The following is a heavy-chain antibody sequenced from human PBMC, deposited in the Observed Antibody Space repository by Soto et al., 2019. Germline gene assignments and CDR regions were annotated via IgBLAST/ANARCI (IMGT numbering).Heavy chain of an antibody. Sequence: QVPLQESGPGLVKPSETLSLTCTVSGCSISSTRYYWGWIRQPPGKGLDWIGSIYYSGTTYYNPSLKSRVNISVEPSKIQFSLKRSSVTTADTAVYYCARVPRGTFYYYMDVWGKGTTVTVSS. J-gene: IGHJ6*03. V-gene: IGHV4-39*01. CDR2: IYYSGTT. CDR1: GCSISSTRYY. D-gene: IGHD1-1*01. CDR3: ARVPRGTFYYYMDV.